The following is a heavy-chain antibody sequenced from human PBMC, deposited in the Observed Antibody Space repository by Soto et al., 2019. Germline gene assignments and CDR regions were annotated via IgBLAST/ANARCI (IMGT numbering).Heavy chain of an antibody. V-gene: IGHV4-59*01. D-gene: IGHD6-19*01. Sequence: SETLALTCSVSAGSLSNYYWTWIRQSPGKGLEWIGEIYHTGSTKYNPSLKSRVAISVDMSKNQFSLTLSSVTPADTAVYYCARGGRGSGLYFLYYFDLWGQGTLVTVSS. J-gene: IGHJ4*02. CDR2: IYHTGST. CDR3: ARGGRGSGLYFLYYFDL. CDR1: AGSLSNYY.